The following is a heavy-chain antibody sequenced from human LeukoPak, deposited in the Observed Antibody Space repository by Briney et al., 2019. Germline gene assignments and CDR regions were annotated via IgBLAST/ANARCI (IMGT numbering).Heavy chain of an antibody. CDR3: ARHTYNSGWYYFDY. CDR1: GGSISTYY. D-gene: IGHD6-19*01. V-gene: IGHV4-59*08. CDR2: IYHTGST. J-gene: IGHJ4*02. Sequence: SETLSLTCTISGGSISTYYWTWIRQPPGKGLEWIGYIYHTGSTNYNPSLKSRVTMSVDTSKTQFSLRLSSVTAADTAVYYCARHTYNSGWYYFDYWGQGTLVTVSS.